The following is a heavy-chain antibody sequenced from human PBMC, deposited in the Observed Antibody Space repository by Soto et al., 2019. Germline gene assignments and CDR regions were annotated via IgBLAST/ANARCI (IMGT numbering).Heavy chain of an antibody. CDR3: AGGSSGWTHYYGMDF. Sequence: QVQLVQSGAEAKKPGSSVKVSCKASGGTFSSYAISWVRQAPGQGLEWMGGIIPIFGTANYAQKFQGRVTITADKSTGTADMELSSLRSEDTAVYYCAGGSSGWTHYYGMDFWGQGTTVTVCS. D-gene: IGHD6-19*01. CDR2: IIPIFGTA. V-gene: IGHV1-69*06. J-gene: IGHJ6*02. CDR1: GGTFSSYA.